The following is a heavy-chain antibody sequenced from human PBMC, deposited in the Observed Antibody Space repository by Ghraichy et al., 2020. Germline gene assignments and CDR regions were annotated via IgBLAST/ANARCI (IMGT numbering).Heavy chain of an antibody. J-gene: IGHJ4*02. D-gene: IGHD2-15*01. CDR3: ARGPPCTGGSCYYDY. CDR1: EFTFSTYT. Sequence: GGSLRLSCAASEFTFSTYTMTWVRQAPGEGLEWVSSIDSSSSYIYYADSVKGRFTISRDNAKNSLYLQMNSLRAEDTAVYYCARGPPCTGGSCYYDYWGQGTLVTVSS. CDR2: IDSSSSYI. V-gene: IGHV3-21*01.